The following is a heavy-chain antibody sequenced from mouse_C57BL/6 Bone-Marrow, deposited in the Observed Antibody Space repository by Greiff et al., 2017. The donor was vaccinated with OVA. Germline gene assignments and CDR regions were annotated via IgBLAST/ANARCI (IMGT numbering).Heavy chain of an antibody. CDR1: GYTFTSYW. V-gene: IGHV1-55*01. J-gene: IGHJ3*01. Sequence: QVQLQQPGAELVKPGASVKMSCKASGYTFTSYWITWVKQRPGQGLEWIGDIYPGSGSTNYNEKFKSKATLTVDTSSNTAYMQLSSLTSEDSAVYYCARLYYGNSPFAYWGQGTLVTVSA. D-gene: IGHD2-1*01. CDR3: ARLYYGNSPFAY. CDR2: IYPGSGST.